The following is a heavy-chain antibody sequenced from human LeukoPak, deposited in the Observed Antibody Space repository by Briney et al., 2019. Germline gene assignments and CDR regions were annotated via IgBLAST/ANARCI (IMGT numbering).Heavy chain of an antibody. D-gene: IGHD2-21*02. Sequence: GRSLRLSCAASGFPFSSYGMHWVRRAPGKGLEWVAVIWYDGSKKYYGDSVKGRFTTSRDNSKNTLYLQVNSLRAEDTAVYYCARIYCGGDCLDAAPLSDAFDIWGQGTMVTVSS. J-gene: IGHJ3*02. V-gene: IGHV3-33*01. CDR1: GFPFSSYG. CDR2: IWYDGSKK. CDR3: ARIYCGGDCLDAAPLSDAFDI.